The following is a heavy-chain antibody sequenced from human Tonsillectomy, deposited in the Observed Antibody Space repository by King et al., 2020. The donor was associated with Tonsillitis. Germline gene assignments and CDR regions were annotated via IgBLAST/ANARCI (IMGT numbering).Heavy chain of an antibody. CDR3: ARGGSIAVAGGLDFDY. D-gene: IGHD6-19*01. CDR1: GFTFSSYS. V-gene: IGHV3-48*01. CDR2: ISRSSRTI. Sequence: VQLVESGGGLVQPGGSLRLSCAASGFTFSSYSMNWVRQAPGKGLEWVSYISRSSRTIYYADSVKGRFTISRDNAKKSLYLPMNSLRAEDTAVYYCARGGSIAVAGGLDFDYWGQGTLVTVSS. J-gene: IGHJ4*02.